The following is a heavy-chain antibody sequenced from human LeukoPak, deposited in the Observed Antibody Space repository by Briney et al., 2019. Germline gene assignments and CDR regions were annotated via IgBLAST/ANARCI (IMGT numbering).Heavy chain of an antibody. CDR2: ISGSGGST. CDR1: GFTFSSCA. CDR3: AKDRHYYDSSGYYYWNFDL. J-gene: IGHJ2*01. D-gene: IGHD3-22*01. Sequence: GSLRLYCAASGFTFSSCATSWVRQAPGKGLEWVSAISGSGGSTYYADSVKGRFTISRDNSKNTLYLQMNSLRAEDTAVYYCAKDRHYYDSSGYYYWNFDLWGRGTLVTVSS. V-gene: IGHV3-23*01.